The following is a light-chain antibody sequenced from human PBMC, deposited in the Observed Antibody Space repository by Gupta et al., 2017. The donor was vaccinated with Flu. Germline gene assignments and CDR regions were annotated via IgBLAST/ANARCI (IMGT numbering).Light chain of an antibody. CDR3: ISYTTTYSGV. CDR1: SSDVGGYNY. J-gene: IGLJ3*02. Sequence: SITISCTGTSSDVGGYNYVSWYQQYPGNSPKLIIYDVSDRPSGVSNRFSGSKSGNTASLTISGLQAEDEADYYCISYTTTYSGVFGGGTKLTVL. V-gene: IGLV2-14*03. CDR2: DVS.